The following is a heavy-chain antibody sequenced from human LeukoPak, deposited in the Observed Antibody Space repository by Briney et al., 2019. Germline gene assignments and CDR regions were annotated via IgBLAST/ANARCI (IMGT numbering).Heavy chain of an antibody. D-gene: IGHD6-13*01. CDR2: ITGSGGNT. CDR1: GFIFSSYS. V-gene: IGHV3-23*01. J-gene: IGHJ6*02. Sequence: GGSLRLSCAASGFIFSSYSMSWVRQAPGKGLEWVSVITGSGGNTYYADSVKGRFTISKDNSKNTVYLQMSSLRVDDTAVYYCAKAASSSWPSYSYGMDVWGQGTTVTVSS. CDR3: AKAASSSWPSYSYGMDV.